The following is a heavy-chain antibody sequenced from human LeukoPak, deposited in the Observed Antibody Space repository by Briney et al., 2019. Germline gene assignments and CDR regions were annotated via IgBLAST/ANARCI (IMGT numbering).Heavy chain of an antibody. CDR2: IIPIFGIA. J-gene: IGHJ4*02. D-gene: IGHD3-22*01. CDR3: ARSTSFSSGYYPYYFDY. CDR1: GGTFSSYA. Sequence: ASVKVSCKASGGTFSSYAISWVRQAPGQGLEWMGRIIPIFGIANYAQKFQGRVTITADKSTSTAYMELSSLRSEDTAVYYCARSTSFSSGYYPYYFDYWGQGTPVTVSS. V-gene: IGHV1-69*04.